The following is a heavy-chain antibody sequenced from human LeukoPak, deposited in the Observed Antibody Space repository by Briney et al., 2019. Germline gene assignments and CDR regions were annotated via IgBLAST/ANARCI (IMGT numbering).Heavy chain of an antibody. J-gene: IGHJ4*02. Sequence: PSETLSLTSTVAGGSISSYYWSWIRQPAGNGLEWIGRIYTSGSTNYNPSLKSRVTMSVDTSKNHFSLRLSAVTATPTPVYYLAGDAFGKRKTGDCWGQGTLVIVSS. CDR3: AGDAFGKRKTGDC. D-gene: IGHD1-14*01. CDR2: IYTSGST. V-gene: IGHV4-4*07. CDR1: GGSISSYY.